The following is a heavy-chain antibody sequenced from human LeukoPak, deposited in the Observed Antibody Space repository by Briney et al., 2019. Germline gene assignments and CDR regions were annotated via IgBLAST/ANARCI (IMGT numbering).Heavy chain of an antibody. J-gene: IGHJ5*02. CDR1: GGTFSSYA. V-gene: IGHV1-69*01. CDR3: AIITMVRGVIITGGWFDP. Sequence: SVKVSCKASGGTFSSYAISWVRQAPGQGLEWMGGIIPIFGTANYTQKFQGRVTITADESTSTAYMELSSLRSEDTAVYYCAIITMVRGVIITGGWFDPCGQGTLVTVSS. CDR2: IIPIFGTA. D-gene: IGHD3-10*01.